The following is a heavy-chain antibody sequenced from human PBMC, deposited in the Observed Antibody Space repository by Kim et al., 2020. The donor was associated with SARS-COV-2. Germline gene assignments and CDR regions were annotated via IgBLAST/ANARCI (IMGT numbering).Heavy chain of an antibody. V-gene: IGHV3-7*01. CDR3: ASEGKWELLQVVVY. J-gene: IGHJ4*02. CDR2: IKQDGSEK. Sequence: GGSLRLSCAASGFTFSSYWMSWVRQAPGKGLEWVANIKQDGSEKYYVDSVKGRFTISRDNAKNSLYLQMNSLRAEDTAVYYCASEGKWELLQVVVYWGQGTLVTVSS. D-gene: IGHD1-26*01. CDR1: GFTFSSYW.